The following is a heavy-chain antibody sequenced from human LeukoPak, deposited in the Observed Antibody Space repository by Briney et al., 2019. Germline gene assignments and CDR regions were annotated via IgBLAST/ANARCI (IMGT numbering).Heavy chain of an antibody. V-gene: IGHV4-34*01. J-gene: IGHJ4*02. D-gene: IGHD3-9*01. CDR1: GGSFSGYC. Sequence: SETLSLTCAVYGGSFSGYCWSWIRQPPGKGLEWIGEINHSGSTNYNPSLKSRVTISVDTSKNQFSLKLSSVTAADTAVYYCARGGILTGYYPLDYWGQGTLVTVSS. CDR2: INHSGST. CDR3: ARGGILTGYYPLDY.